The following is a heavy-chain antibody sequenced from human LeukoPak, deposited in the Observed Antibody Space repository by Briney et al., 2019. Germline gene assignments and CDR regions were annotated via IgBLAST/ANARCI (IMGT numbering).Heavy chain of an antibody. V-gene: IGHV1-69*13. CDR2: IIPIFGTA. J-gene: IGHJ4*02. CDR3: ARGLARTGEFDY. D-gene: IGHD7-27*01. CDR1: GGTFSSYA. Sequence: SVKVSCKASGGTFSSYAISWVRQAPGQGLEWMGGIIPIFGTANYAQKFQGRVTITVDESTSTAYMELSSLRSEDTAVYYCARGLARTGEFDYWGQGTLVTVSS.